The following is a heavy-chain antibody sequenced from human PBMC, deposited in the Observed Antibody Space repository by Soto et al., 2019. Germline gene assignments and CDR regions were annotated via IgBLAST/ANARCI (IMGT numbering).Heavy chain of an antibody. Sequence: QITLKESGPTLVKPTQTLTLTCTFSGFSLGTRGMGVGWIRQPPGKALEWLTVIYWDDDKRYSPSLKSRLTITKDTSKNQVVLTMTNMHPVDTATYYCAHSRLVLADYWGQGTLVTVSS. CDR3: AHSRLVLADY. J-gene: IGHJ4*02. D-gene: IGHD6-19*01. CDR1: GFSLGTRGMG. CDR2: IYWDDDK. V-gene: IGHV2-5*02.